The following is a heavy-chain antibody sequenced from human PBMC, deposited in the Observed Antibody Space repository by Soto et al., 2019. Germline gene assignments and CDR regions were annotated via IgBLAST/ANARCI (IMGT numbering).Heavy chain of an antibody. V-gene: IGHV3-74*01. CDR1: GFIFSNNW. CDR3: ATGASRNFFDY. J-gene: IGHJ4*02. Sequence: GGSLRLSCAASGFIFSNNWMHLVRQTPEEGLVWVSRISGDGSSVYYEDSVRSRFIISRDNTRNTLYLHMDSLRAEDKGVYYCATGASRNFFDYWGLGTLVTVSS. CDR2: ISGDGSSV. D-gene: IGHD3-3*01.